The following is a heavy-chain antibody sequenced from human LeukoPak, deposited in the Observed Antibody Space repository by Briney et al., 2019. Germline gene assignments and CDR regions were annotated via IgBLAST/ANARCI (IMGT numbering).Heavy chain of an antibody. V-gene: IGHV3-21*01. D-gene: IGHD4-17*01. CDR3: ATPGDYGGH. J-gene: IGHJ4*02. CDR1: GFTFSSYG. Sequence: GGSLRLSCAASGFTFSSYGFYWVRQAPGKGLEWVASISSSGSYIYYGDSLKGRVTISRDNAKNSVNLQVKNLRANDTALYYCATPGDYGGHWGQGTLVIVSS. CDR2: ISSSGSYI.